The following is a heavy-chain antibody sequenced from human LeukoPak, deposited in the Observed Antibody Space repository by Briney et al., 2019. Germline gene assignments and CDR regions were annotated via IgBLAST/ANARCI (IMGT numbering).Heavy chain of an antibody. D-gene: IGHD3-22*01. Sequence: LGEPLQISCKASGSTFTSYWIAWGRQMPGKGREWMGIIYPCDSDTRYSPSFQGQVTISADKSISTAYLQWRGLKASDTAMYYCARRHYYDTGPDYWGQGTLVTVSS. CDR2: IYPCDSDT. CDR1: GSTFTSYW. CDR3: ARRHYYDTGPDY. J-gene: IGHJ4*02. V-gene: IGHV5-51*01.